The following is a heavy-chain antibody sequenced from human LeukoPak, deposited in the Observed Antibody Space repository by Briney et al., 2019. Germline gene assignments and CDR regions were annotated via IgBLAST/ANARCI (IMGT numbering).Heavy chain of an antibody. CDR1: GGSISSYY. J-gene: IGHJ4*02. V-gene: IGHV4-59*01. D-gene: IGHD3-10*01. Sequence: SETLSLTCTVSGGSISSYYWSWIRQPPGKGLEWIGYIYYSGSTNYNPSLKGRVTISVDTSKNQFSLKLSSVTAADTAVYYCARGDYYGSGSDYWGQGTLVTVSS. CDR3: ARGDYYGSGSDY. CDR2: IYYSGST.